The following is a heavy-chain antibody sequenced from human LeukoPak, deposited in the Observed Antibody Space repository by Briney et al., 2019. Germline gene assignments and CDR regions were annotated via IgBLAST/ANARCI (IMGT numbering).Heavy chain of an antibody. CDR1: GFTFSCYE. CDR2: ISTSSSTI. J-gene: IGHJ4*02. CDR3: ARDLSPLEY. Sequence: PGGSLRLSCAASGFTFSCYEMNWLRQAPGKGLEWVSYISTSSSTIYYADSVKGRFTISRDNAKNSLYLQMNSLRAEDTAVYYCARDLSPLEYWGQGTLVTVSS. D-gene: IGHD3-16*02. V-gene: IGHV3-48*01.